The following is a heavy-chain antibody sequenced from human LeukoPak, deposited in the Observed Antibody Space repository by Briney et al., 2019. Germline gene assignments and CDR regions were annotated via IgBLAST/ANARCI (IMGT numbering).Heavy chain of an antibody. V-gene: IGHV3-7*01. CDR3: ARDSRSGYSSSWYDY. CDR2: IKQDGSE. Sequence: AGSLRLSCAASGFTFSSYWMSWVRQAPGKGLEWVANIKQDGSEYYVDSVKGRFTISRDNAKNSLYLQMNSLRADDTAVYYCARDSRSGYSSSWYDYWGQGTLVTVSS. CDR1: GFTFSSYW. J-gene: IGHJ4*02. D-gene: IGHD6-13*01.